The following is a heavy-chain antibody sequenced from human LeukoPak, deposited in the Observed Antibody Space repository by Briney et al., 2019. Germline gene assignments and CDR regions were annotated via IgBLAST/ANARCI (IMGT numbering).Heavy chain of an antibody. CDR2: IYYSGST. CDR1: GGSISSSSYY. V-gene: IGHV4-39*07. J-gene: IGHJ4*02. CDR3: ARNGDDYYDTSGYSVFY. Sequence: SETLSLTCTVSGGSISSSSYYWGWIRQPPGKGLEWIGSIYYSGSTYYNPSLKSRVTISVDTSKNQFSLKLSSVTAADTAIYYCARNGDDYYDTSGYSVFYWGQGTLVTVSS. D-gene: IGHD3-22*01.